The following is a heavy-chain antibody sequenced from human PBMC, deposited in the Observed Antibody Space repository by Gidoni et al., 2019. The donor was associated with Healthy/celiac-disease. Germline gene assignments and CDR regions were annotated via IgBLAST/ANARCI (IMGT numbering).Heavy chain of an antibody. Sequence: EVQLVESGGGVVRPGGSPRLSCAASGFPFDAYGMSWVRHAPGKGLEWVSGINWNGGSTGYADSVKGRFTISRDNAKNSLYLQMNSLRAEDTALYYCAREQADSSGWYAFDIWGQGTMVTVSS. CDR3: AREQADSSGWYAFDI. V-gene: IGHV3-20*04. CDR2: INWNGGST. CDR1: GFPFDAYG. J-gene: IGHJ3*02. D-gene: IGHD6-19*01.